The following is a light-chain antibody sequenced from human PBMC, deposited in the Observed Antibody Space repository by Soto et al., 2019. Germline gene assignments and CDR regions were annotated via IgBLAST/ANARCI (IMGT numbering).Light chain of an antibody. J-gene: IGKJ4*01. CDR1: QGIRND. CDR2: AAS. CDR3: LQQNSYPLT. V-gene: IGKV1-17*01. Sequence: DIQMTPSPSPPSASVGDRGTNPFPASQGIRNDLGWYQKKPGKAPKRLIYAASSLQSGVPSRFSGSGSGTEFTLTISSLQPEDFATYYCLQQNSYPLTFGGGTKVDIK.